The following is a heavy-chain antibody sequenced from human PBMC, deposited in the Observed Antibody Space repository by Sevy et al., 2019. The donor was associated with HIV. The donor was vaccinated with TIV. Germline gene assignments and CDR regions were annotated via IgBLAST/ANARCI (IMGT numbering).Heavy chain of an antibody. CDR2: INHSGST. Sequence: SETLSLTCAVYGGSFSGYYWSWIRQPPGKGLEWIGEINHSGSTNYNPSLKSPVTISVDTSKNQFSLKLSSVTAADTAVYYCARRGYCTGGVCYTGYNWFDPWGQGTLVTVSS. CDR1: GGSFSGYY. V-gene: IGHV4-34*01. CDR3: ARRGYCTGGVCYTGYNWFDP. D-gene: IGHD2-8*02. J-gene: IGHJ5*02.